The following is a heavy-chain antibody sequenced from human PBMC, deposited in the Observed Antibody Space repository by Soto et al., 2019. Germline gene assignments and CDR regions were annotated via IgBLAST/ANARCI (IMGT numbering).Heavy chain of an antibody. D-gene: IGHD3-22*01. Sequence: LKISCKGSGYSFTSYWIGWVRQMPGKGLEWMGIIYPGDSDTRYSPSFQGQVTISADKSISTAYLQWSSLKASDTAMYYCARPKHTYYYDSSGHYPNAFDIWGQGTMVTVSS. CDR1: GYSFTSYW. V-gene: IGHV5-51*01. CDR3: ARPKHTYYYDSSGHYPNAFDI. J-gene: IGHJ3*02. CDR2: IYPGDSDT.